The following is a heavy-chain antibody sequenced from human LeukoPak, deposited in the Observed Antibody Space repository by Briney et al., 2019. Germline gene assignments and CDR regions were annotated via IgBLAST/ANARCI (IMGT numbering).Heavy chain of an antibody. Sequence: GGSLRLSCSASGFTFSSYAMSWVRQAPGKGLEWVSAISGSGGSTYYADSVKGRFTISRDNSKNTLYLQMNSLRAEDTAVYYCAKDRGYYCSGGSCYSPDAFDIWGQGTMVTVSS. CDR2: ISGSGGST. V-gene: IGHV3-23*01. CDR3: AKDRGYYCSGGSCYSPDAFDI. J-gene: IGHJ3*02. CDR1: GFTFSSYA. D-gene: IGHD2-15*01.